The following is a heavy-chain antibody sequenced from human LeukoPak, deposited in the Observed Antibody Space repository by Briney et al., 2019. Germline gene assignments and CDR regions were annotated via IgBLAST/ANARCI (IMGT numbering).Heavy chain of an antibody. J-gene: IGHJ5*02. V-gene: IGHV5-51*01. CDR2: IYPGDSDT. CDR3: ARQDYYDSSGYYNWFDP. CDR1: GYSFTTYW. Sequence: GESLKISCTGFGYSFTTYWIGWVRQMPGKGLEWMGIIYPGDSDTRYSPSFQGQVTISADKSISTAYLQWSSLKASDTAMYYCARQDYYDSSGYYNWFDPWGQGTLVTVSS. D-gene: IGHD3-22*01.